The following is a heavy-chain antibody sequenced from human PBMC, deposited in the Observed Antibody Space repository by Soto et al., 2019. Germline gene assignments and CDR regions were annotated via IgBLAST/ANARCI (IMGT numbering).Heavy chain of an antibody. CDR2: IIPIFGTA. V-gene: IGHV1-69*13. Sequence: ASVKVSCKASGGTFSSYAISWVRQAPGQGLEWMGGIIPIFGTANYAQKFQGRVTITADESTSTAYMELSSLRSEDTAVYYCASTLKQLDAWSAAAATNFDYWGQGTLVTVSS. CDR3: ASTLKQLDAWSAAAATNFDY. D-gene: IGHD6-6*01. J-gene: IGHJ4*02. CDR1: GGTFSSYA.